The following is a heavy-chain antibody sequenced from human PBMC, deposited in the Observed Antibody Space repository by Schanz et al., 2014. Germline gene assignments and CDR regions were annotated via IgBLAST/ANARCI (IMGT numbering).Heavy chain of an antibody. CDR3: AKARRKSNCSGGRCFHYSYYGMDV. J-gene: IGHJ6*02. CDR1: GFTFSSYA. V-gene: IGHV3-23*01. Sequence: EVQLLDSGGGLVQPGGSLRLSCAASGFTFSSYAMSWVRQAPGKGLEWVSTISASGGSTYYADSVKGRFTISRDNSKNILYLQMNSLRAEDTAVYYCAKARRKSNCSGGRCFHYSYYGMDVWGRGTTVTVSS. CDR2: ISASGGST. D-gene: IGHD2-15*01.